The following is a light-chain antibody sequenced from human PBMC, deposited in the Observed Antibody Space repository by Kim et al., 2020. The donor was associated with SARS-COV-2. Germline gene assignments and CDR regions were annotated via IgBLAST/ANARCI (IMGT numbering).Light chain of an antibody. J-gene: IGKJ4*01. CDR2: AAS. Sequence: SVGDRVTITWRASQGVISHLAWYQQKPGKAPKLLIYAASTLQSVVPSRFSGSGSGTEFTLTISSLQPEDFATYYCQQLNSYPRLTFGGGTKVDIK. V-gene: IGKV1-9*01. CDR3: QQLNSYPRLT. CDR1: QGVISH.